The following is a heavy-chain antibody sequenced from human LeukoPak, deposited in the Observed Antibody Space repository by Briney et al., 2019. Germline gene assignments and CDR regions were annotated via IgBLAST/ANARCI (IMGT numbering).Heavy chain of an antibody. Sequence: GRSLRLSCAASGFTFDDYAMHWVRQAPGKGLEWVSVIYSGGTTYYADSVKGQFTISRDTSKNTLYLQMNSLRAEDAAVYYCAKDVPTAYFDYWGQGTLVIVSS. D-gene: IGHD2-2*01. CDR2: IYSGGTT. CDR3: AKDVPTAYFDY. CDR1: GFTFDDYA. V-gene: IGHV3-NL1*01. J-gene: IGHJ4*02.